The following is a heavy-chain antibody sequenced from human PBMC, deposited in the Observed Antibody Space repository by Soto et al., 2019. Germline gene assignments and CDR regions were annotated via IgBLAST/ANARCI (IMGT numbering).Heavy chain of an antibody. V-gene: IGHV4-59*01. Sequence: PSETLSLTCTVSGGSISNYYWSWIRQPPGKGLEWIGYIYYSGSTNYNPSLKSRVTISVDTSKNQFSLKLSSVTAADTAVYYCARTMYYDFWSGYPYYFDYWGQGTLVTVSS. CDR3: ARTMYYDFWSGYPYYFDY. CDR1: GGSISNYY. D-gene: IGHD3-3*01. CDR2: IYYSGST. J-gene: IGHJ4*02.